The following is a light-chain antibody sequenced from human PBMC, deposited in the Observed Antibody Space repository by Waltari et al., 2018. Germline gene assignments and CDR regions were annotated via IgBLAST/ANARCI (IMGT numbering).Light chain of an antibody. CDR1: DIGTRS. CDR2: DDS. CDR3: HVWDTKTDHVV. V-gene: IGLV3-21*03. Sequence: SYVLTQPPSVSVAPGKTARIPCGGNDIGTRSVHWYQQKPGQAPVLVVLDDSDRPSGIPERFSGSNSANTATRTISRVEAGDEADYYCHVWDTKTDHVVFGGGTKLTVL. J-gene: IGLJ2*01.